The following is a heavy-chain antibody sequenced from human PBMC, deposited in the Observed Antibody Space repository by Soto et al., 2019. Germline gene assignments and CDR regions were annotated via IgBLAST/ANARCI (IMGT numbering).Heavy chain of an antibody. J-gene: IGHJ4*02. D-gene: IGHD1-26*01. CDR3: SGGVGDAF. CDR1: ESTVSRDW. CDR2: INQDGSEK. Sequence: EVHLVESGGGLVQTGGSLRLSCAIFESTVSRDWMNWVRQAPGKGLEWVAHINQDGSEKYYVDSVKGRFTISRDNAKKSLNLQMNGLRPADTAMYYCSGGVGDAFWGQGTLVNVSS. V-gene: IGHV3-7*04.